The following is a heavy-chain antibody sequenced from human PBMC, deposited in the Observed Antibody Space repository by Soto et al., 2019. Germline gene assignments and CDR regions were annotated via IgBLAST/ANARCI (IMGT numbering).Heavy chain of an antibody. Sequence: GASVKVSCKASVYTFTIYGISWVRQATGQGLEWMGWISAYNGNTNYAQKLQGRVTMTTDTSTSTAYMELRSLRSDDTAVYYCARVRESIVATINYYYYYMDVWGKGTTVTVSS. D-gene: IGHD5-12*01. CDR2: ISAYNGNT. V-gene: IGHV1-18*01. J-gene: IGHJ6*03. CDR1: VYTFTIYG. CDR3: ARVRESIVATINYYYYYMDV.